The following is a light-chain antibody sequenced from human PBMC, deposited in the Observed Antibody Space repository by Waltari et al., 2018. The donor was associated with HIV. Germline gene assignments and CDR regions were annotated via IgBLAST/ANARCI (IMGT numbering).Light chain of an antibody. J-gene: IGLJ1*01. CDR1: ALPKQY. Sequence: SYELTQPPSVSVSPGQTARITCSGDALPKQYAYWYQQKPGQAPLLVIYKDNERPSGIPERFSVSSSGTTVTLTISGVHTEDEADYYCQSADSTGSYPDVFGTGTKVTVL. V-gene: IGLV3-25*03. CDR2: KDN. CDR3: QSADSTGSYPDV.